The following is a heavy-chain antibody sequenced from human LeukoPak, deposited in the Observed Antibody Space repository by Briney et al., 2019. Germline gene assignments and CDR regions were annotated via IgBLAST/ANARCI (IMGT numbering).Heavy chain of an antibody. CDR3: ARAIAASLFDP. V-gene: IGHV4-59*01. J-gene: IGHJ5*02. CDR2: IYYSGST. CDR1: GGSTSSYY. D-gene: IGHD6-13*01. Sequence: PSETLSLTCTVSGGSTSSYYWSWIRQPPGKGLEWIGYIYYSGSTNYNPSLKSRVTISVDTSKNQFSLKLSSVTAADTAVYYCARAIAASLFDPWGQGTLVTVSS.